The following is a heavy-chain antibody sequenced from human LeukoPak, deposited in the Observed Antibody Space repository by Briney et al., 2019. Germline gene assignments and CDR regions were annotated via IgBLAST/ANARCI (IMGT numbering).Heavy chain of an antibody. CDR3: ARGNRGYSGYDRNFDY. D-gene: IGHD5-12*01. V-gene: IGHV1-18*01. Sequence: ASVKVSCKASGYTFTSYGISWVRQAPGQGPEWMGWISAYNGNTNYAQKLQGRVTMTTDASTSTAYMELRSLRSDDTAVYYCARGNRGYSGYDRNFDYWGQGTLVTVSS. J-gene: IGHJ4*02. CDR1: GYTFTSYG. CDR2: ISAYNGNT.